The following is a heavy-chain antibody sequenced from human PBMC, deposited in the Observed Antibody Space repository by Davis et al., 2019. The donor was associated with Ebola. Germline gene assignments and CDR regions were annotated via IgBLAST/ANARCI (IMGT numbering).Heavy chain of an antibody. CDR1: GFTGSSNY. J-gene: IGHJ6*02. CDR3: ASSIVVNYYDGMDV. CDR2: LYNGGIT. Sequence: GESLKISCAASGFTGSSNYMNWVRQAPGKGLEWVSVLYNGGITYYADSVKGRFTISRDHSKNTLYLQMNSLRAEDTAVYYCASSIVVNYYDGMDVWGQGTTVTVSS. D-gene: IGHD3-22*01. V-gene: IGHV3-53*01.